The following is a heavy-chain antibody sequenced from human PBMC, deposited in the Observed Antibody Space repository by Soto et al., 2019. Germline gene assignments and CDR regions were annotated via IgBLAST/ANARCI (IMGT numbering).Heavy chain of an antibody. V-gene: IGHV1-18*01. J-gene: IGHJ4*02. D-gene: IGHD3-10*01. CDR2: ISAYNGNT. Sequence: GASVKVSCKASGYTFTSYGISWVRQAPGQGLEWMGWISAYNGNTNYAQKLQGRVTMTTDTSTSTAYMELRSLRSDDTAVYYCARAELLWFGELFGPLDYWGQGTLVTV. CDR1: GYTFTSYG. CDR3: ARAELLWFGELFGPLDY.